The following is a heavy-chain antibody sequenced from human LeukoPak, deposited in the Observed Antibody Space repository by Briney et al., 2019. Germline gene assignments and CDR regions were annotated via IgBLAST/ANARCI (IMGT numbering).Heavy chain of an antibody. CDR1: GFAFSSYG. J-gene: IGHJ4*02. D-gene: IGHD2-8*02. V-gene: IGHV3-23*01. Sequence: GGTLRLSCAASGFAFSSYGMTWVRQAPGKGLEWVSAISASGGSTYYADSVKGRFTISRDDAKNTLYLLMNSLGDEDTAVYYCGILPPGYWGQGTQVTVS. CDR3: GILPPGY. CDR2: ISASGGST.